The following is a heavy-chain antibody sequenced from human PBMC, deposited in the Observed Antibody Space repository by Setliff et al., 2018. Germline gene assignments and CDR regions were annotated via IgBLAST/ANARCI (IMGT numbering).Heavy chain of an antibody. Sequence: LCLTCTVSGGSITSGSFYWSWIRQPAGKKLEWIGRIHASGSPDYNPSFKSRVTISRDTSTNQFSLKLGSVTAADTAVYYCARERYFDWFFEDWGHGTLVTVSS. CDR3: ARERYFDWFFED. D-gene: IGHD3-9*01. CDR1: GGSITSGSFY. V-gene: IGHV4-61*02. J-gene: IGHJ4*01. CDR2: IHASGSP.